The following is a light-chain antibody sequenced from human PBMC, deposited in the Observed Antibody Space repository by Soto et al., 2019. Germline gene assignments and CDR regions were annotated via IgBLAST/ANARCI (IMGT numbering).Light chain of an antibody. CDR3: SSYTSTSTFYV. Sequence: QSALTQPASVSGSPGQSITISCTGTSSDVGGYNYVSWYQHHPGKAPKLIIYDVSNRPSGVSIRFSGSKSDNTASLTISGLQPEDEADYYCSSYTSTSTFYVFGTGTKVTVL. CDR1: SSDVGGYNY. J-gene: IGLJ1*01. V-gene: IGLV2-14*03. CDR2: DVS.